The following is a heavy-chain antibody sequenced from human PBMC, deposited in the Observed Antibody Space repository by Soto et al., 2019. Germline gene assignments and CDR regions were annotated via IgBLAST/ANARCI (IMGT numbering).Heavy chain of an antibody. CDR2: IYYSGST. Sequence: PSETLSLTCTVSSGSMSGYYWNWIRQPPGKGLEWIGYIYYSGSTNYNPSLKSRVTISVDTSKNQFSLKLSSVTAADTAVYYCARTYYYDSSGYFIAFDIWGQGTMVTVSS. J-gene: IGHJ3*02. V-gene: IGHV4-59*01. CDR1: SGSMSGYY. CDR3: ARTYYYDSSGYFIAFDI. D-gene: IGHD3-22*01.